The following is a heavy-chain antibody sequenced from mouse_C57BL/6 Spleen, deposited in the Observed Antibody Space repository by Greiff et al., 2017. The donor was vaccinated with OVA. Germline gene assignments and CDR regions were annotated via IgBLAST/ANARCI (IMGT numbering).Heavy chain of an antibody. CDR1: GYTFTDYY. CDR3: ANAYYCNDEGWFAY. V-gene: IGHV1-26*01. CDR2: INPNNGGT. J-gene: IGHJ3*01. D-gene: IGHD2-9*01. Sequence: EVQLQQSGPELVKPGASVKISCKASGYTFTDYYMNWVKQSHGKSLEWIGDINPNNGGTSYNQKFKGKATLTVDNSSSTSYMELTSLTSEDSAVYYCANAYYCNDEGWFAYWGQGTPVTVSA.